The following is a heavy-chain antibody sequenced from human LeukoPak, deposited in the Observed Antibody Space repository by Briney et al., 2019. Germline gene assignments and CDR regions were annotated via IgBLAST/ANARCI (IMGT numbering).Heavy chain of an antibody. Sequence: NPSQTLSLTCTVSGGSISSGDYYWSWIRQPPGKGLEWIGYIYYSGSTYYNPSPNSRFTIAVDTSKNLFSLKLRSVTAADTAVYYCARVTVVANLYYMDVWGKGTTVTVSS. CDR2: IYYSGST. V-gene: IGHV4-30-4*08. CDR3: ARVTVVANLYYMDV. J-gene: IGHJ6*03. D-gene: IGHD2-15*01. CDR1: GGSISSGDYY.